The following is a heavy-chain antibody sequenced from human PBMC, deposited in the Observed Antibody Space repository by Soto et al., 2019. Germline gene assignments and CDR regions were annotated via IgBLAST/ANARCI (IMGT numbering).Heavy chain of an antibody. D-gene: IGHD6-6*01. V-gene: IGHV4-30-2*01. CDR2: IYHSGNT. CDR3: ASVPDR. Sequence: QLQLQESGSGLVKPSQTLSLTCAVSGGSISSGGYSWSWIRQPPGQGREWIGYIYHSGNTYYNPSLKSRVTISVDRANNLCSLKPSTVTAADPAWCYCASVPDRWGQGTLVSVSS. CDR1: GGSISSGGYS. J-gene: IGHJ5*02.